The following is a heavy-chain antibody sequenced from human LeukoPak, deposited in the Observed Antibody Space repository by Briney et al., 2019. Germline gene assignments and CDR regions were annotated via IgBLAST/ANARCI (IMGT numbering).Heavy chain of an antibody. V-gene: IGHV1-46*01. CDR2: INPSGGST. D-gene: IGHD3-22*01. CDR1: GYTFTSYY. Sequence: GASVKVSCKASGYTFTSYYMHWVRQAPGQGLEWMGIINPSGGSTSYAQKFQGRVTMTRDTSTSTVYMELSSLRSEDTAVYYCARGPLSTMRTYYYYYMDVWGKGTTVTVSS. CDR3: ARGPLSTMRTYYYYYMDV. J-gene: IGHJ6*03.